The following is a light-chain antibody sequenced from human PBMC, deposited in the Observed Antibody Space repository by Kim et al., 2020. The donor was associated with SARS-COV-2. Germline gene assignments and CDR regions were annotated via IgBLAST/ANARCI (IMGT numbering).Light chain of an antibody. J-gene: IGLJ2*01. Sequence: RDTWYPPPPGTAPKRIIYEGSDRPAGVPHRCSGSKSGNPASLTISWLQTEDEADYYCSSYTSSSTLIFGGGTQLTVL. CDR1: R. CDR3: SSYTSSSTLI. V-gene: IGLV2-18*02. CDR2: EGS.